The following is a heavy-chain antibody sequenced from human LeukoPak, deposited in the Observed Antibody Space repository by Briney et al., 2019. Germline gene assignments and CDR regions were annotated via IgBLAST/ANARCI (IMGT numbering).Heavy chain of an antibody. V-gene: IGHV4-59*01. CDR3: ATSLPGTYYYYYGMDV. J-gene: IGHJ6*02. CDR2: IYYSGST. CDR1: GGAISSYY. Sequence: SETLSLTCTVSGGAISSYYWSWIRQPPGKGLEWIGYIYYSGSTNYNPSLKSRVTISVDTCKNQFSLKLSSVTAADTAVYYCATSLPGTYYYYYGMDVWGQGTTVPVSS. D-gene: IGHD7-27*01.